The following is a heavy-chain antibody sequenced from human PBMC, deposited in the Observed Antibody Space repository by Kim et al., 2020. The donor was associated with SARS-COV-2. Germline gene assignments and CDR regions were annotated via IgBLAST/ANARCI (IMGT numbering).Heavy chain of an antibody. CDR3: ASTAPQYYDILTGYYPGNWCDP. D-gene: IGHD3-9*01. Sequence: SETLSLTCTVSGGSISSYYWSWIRQPPGKGLEWIGYIYYSGSTNYNPSLKSRVTISVDTSKNQYSLKLSSVTAADTAVYYCASTAPQYYDILTGYYPGNWCDPWGQGTLVTVSS. CDR1: GGSISSYY. CDR2: IYYSGST. J-gene: IGHJ5*02. V-gene: IGHV4-59*13.